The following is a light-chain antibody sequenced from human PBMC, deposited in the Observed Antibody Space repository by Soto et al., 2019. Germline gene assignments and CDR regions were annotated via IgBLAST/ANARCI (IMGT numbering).Light chain of an antibody. CDR1: QSVSSSY. CDR3: QQRSNWPSLT. J-gene: IGKJ4*01. Sequence: PGSRVTLSCGASQSVSSSYLTWYQQKPAQAPRLLIYGASNRATGIPARFSGSGSETDFTLTISSLEPEDSAVYYGQQRSNWPSLTFGGGTKVDIK. CDR2: GAS. V-gene: IGKV3-11*01.